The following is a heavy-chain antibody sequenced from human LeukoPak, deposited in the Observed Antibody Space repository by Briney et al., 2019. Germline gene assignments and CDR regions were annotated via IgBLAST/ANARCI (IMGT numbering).Heavy chain of an antibody. CDR2: IKGNGDTT. V-gene: IGHV3-43*02. Sequence: GGSLRLSCAASGFTFHNYAMHWVRQAPGKGLEWVSLIKGNGDTTYNADSVKGRFTISRDNSKNSLYLQINSLRTEDAALYYCAKDIGSGWSFDYWGQGTLVTVSS. J-gene: IGHJ4*02. CDR3: AKDIGSGWSFDY. CDR1: GFTFHNYA. D-gene: IGHD6-19*01.